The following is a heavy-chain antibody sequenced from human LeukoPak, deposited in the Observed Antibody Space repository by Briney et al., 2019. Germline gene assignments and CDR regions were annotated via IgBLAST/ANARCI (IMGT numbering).Heavy chain of an antibody. CDR1: GFTFSSYG. CDR3: AKAGIAAAAKWFDP. D-gene: IGHD6-13*01. V-gene: IGHV3-30*02. CDR2: IRYDGSNK. Sequence: GGSLRLSCAASGFTFSSYGMHWVHQAPGKGLEWVAFIRYDGSNKYYADSVKGRFTISRDNSKNTLYLQMNSLRAEDTAVYYCAKAGIAAAAKWFDPWGQGTLVTVSS. J-gene: IGHJ5*02.